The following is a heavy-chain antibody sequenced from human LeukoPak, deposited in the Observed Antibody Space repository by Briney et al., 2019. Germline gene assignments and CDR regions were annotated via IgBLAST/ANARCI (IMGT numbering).Heavy chain of an antibody. CDR3: ARVPYIAAAGMGYYYYGMDV. CDR2: ISAYNGNT. Sequence: WASVKVSCKASGYTFTSYGISWVRQAPGQGLEWMGWISAYNGNTNYAQKLQGRVTMTTDTSTCTAYMELRSLRSDDTAVYYCARVPYIAAAGMGYYYYGMDVWGQGTTVTVSS. V-gene: IGHV1-18*01. J-gene: IGHJ6*02. CDR1: GYTFTSYG. D-gene: IGHD6-13*01.